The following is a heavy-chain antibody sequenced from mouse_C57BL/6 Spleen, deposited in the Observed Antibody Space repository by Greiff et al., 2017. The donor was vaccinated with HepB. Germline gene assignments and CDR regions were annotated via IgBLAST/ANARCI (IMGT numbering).Heavy chain of an antibody. D-gene: IGHD2-4*01. Sequence: LQQSGPGILQSSQTLSLTCSFSGFSLSTSGMGVSWIRQPSGKGLEWLAHIYWDDDKRYNPSLKSRLTISKDTSRNQVFLKITSVDTADTATYYCARVYDYDWFAYWGQGTLVTVSA. CDR3: ARVYDYDWFAY. CDR1: GFSLSTSGMG. CDR2: IYWDDDK. V-gene: IGHV8-12*01. J-gene: IGHJ3*01.